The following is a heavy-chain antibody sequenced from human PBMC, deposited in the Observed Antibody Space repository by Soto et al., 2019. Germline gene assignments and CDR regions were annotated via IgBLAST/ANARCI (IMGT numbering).Heavy chain of an antibody. Sequence: SETLSLTCTVSGGSISSGGYYWSWIRQHPGKGLEWIGYIYYSGSTYYNPSLKSRVTISVDTSKNQFSLKLSSVTAADTAVYYCARVGYYDSSGYYHWGQGTPVTVSS. J-gene: IGHJ4*02. D-gene: IGHD3-22*01. CDR3: ARVGYYDSSGYYH. CDR1: GGSISSGGYY. V-gene: IGHV4-31*03. CDR2: IYYSGST.